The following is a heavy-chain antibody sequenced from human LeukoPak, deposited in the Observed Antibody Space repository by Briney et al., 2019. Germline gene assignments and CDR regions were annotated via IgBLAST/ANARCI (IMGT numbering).Heavy chain of an antibody. D-gene: IGHD6-13*01. J-gene: IGHJ6*02. V-gene: IGHV3-7*01. Sequence: GGSLRLSCAASGFTFSSYWMSWVRQAPGKGLEWVANIKQDGSEKYYVDSVKGRFTISRDNAKNSLYLQMNSLRAEDTAVYYCASLVLSYSSSWYAYYYYGMDVWGQGTTVTVSS. CDR1: GFTFSSYW. CDR2: IKQDGSEK. CDR3: ASLVLSYSSSWYAYYYYGMDV.